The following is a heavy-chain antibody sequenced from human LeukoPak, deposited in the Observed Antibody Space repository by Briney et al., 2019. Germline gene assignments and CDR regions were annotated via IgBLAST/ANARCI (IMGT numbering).Heavy chain of an antibody. CDR1: GDSISGYY. Sequence: SETLSLTCTVSGDSISGYYWSWIRQPPGKGLEWIGYIYYSGSTNYNPSLKSRVTISVDTSKNQFSLKLSSVTAADTAVYYCAREGSGLDAFDIWGQGTMVTVSS. CDR2: IYYSGST. D-gene: IGHD6-19*01. V-gene: IGHV4-59*01. CDR3: AREGSGLDAFDI. J-gene: IGHJ3*02.